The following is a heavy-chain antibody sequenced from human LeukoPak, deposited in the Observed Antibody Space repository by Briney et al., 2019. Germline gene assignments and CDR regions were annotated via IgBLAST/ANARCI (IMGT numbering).Heavy chain of an antibody. CDR3: ARTMSFSTQYYFDY. CDR1: GVSIRNYY. Sequence: PSETLSLTCNASGVSIRNYYRSWIRQPAGGGLECIARIYISGNTNYNLSLKSRVTMSLDTSKNQFSLNLNSVTAAETAVYYCARTMSFSTQYYFDYWGQGTLVTVSS. D-gene: IGHD3-22*01. CDR2: IYISGNT. V-gene: IGHV4-4*07. J-gene: IGHJ4*02.